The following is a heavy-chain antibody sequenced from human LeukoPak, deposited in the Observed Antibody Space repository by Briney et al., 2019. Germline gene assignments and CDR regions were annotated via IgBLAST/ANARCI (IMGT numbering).Heavy chain of an antibody. CDR2: INPSGGST. Sequence: ASVTVSCKASRYTFTSYYMHWVRQAPGQGLEWMGIINPSGGSTSYAQKFQGRVTMTRDMSTSTVYMELSSLRSEDTAVYYCARGRDAVAGKWAKFDYWGQGTLVTVSS. J-gene: IGHJ4*02. D-gene: IGHD6-19*01. CDR1: RYTFTSYY. V-gene: IGHV1-46*01. CDR3: ARGRDAVAGKWAKFDY.